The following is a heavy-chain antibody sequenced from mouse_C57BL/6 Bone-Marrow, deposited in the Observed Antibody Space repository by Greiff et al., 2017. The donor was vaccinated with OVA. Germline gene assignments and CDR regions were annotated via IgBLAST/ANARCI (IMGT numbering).Heavy chain of an antibody. CDR3: ARYGNYEGFAY. J-gene: IGHJ3*01. D-gene: IGHD2-1*01. V-gene: IGHV1-54*01. CDR1: GYAFPNYL. CDR2: INPGSGGT. Sequence: QVQLKQSGAELVRPGTSVKVSCKASGYAFPNYLIEWVKQRPGQGLAWIGVINPGSGGTNYNEKFKGKATLTADNSSSTAYMQLSSLTSEDSAVYFCARYGNYEGFAYWGQGTLVTVSA.